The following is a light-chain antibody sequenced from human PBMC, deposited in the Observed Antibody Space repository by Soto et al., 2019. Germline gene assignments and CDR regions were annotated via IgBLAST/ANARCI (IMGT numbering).Light chain of an antibody. CDR3: LLTNSGDYV. Sequence: QAVVTQEPSLTVSPGGRVTLTCGSSIGPISSDQGPYWYQQKPGQAPRPLIYDTSNKHSRTPARFSGSLLGGKAALTRSGAQPDDESDCHCLLTNSGDYVFGTGTQVTVL. J-gene: IGLJ1*01. CDR1: IGPISSDQG. CDR2: DTS. V-gene: IGLV7-46*01.